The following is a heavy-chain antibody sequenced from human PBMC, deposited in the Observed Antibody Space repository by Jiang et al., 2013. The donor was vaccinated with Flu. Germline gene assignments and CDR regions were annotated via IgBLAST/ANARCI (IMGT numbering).Heavy chain of an antibody. D-gene: IGHD4-17*01. Sequence: LLKPSETLSLTCTVSGGSISSYYWSWIRQPPGKGLEWIGYIYYSGSTTYNPSLKSRVTMSVDTSKNQFSLKLSSVTAANTAVYYCVGGDYVPYRFDYWGQGTLVTVSS. CDR2: IYYSGST. J-gene: IGHJ4*02. V-gene: IGHV4-59*01. CDR3: VGGDYVPYRFDY. CDR1: GGSISSYY.